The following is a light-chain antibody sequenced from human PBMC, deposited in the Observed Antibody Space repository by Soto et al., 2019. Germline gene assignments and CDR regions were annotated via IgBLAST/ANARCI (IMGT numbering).Light chain of an antibody. Sequence: DIQLTQSPSFLSASVGDRVTITCRASQGISSSLAWYQQGPGKAPKLLIYAASTLQRGVPSRFSGSGSGTEFTLTISSLQPEDFATCYCQHLHNYQFTFGPGTRVDIK. V-gene: IGKV1-9*01. J-gene: IGKJ3*01. CDR2: AAS. CDR1: QGISSS. CDR3: QHLHNYQFT.